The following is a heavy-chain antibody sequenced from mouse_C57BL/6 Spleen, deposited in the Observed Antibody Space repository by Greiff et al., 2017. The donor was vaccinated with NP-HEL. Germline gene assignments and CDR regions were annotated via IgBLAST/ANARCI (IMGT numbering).Heavy chain of an antibody. D-gene: IGHD4-1*01. CDR1: GYTFTDYN. Sequence: EVQLQQSGPELVKPGASVKMSCKASGYTFTDYNMHWVKQSHGKSLEWIGYINPNNGGTSYNQKFKGKATLTVNKSSSTAYMELRSLTSEDSAVYYCASPLNWDEAFDYWGQGTTLTVSS. CDR2: INPNNGGT. V-gene: IGHV1-22*01. CDR3: ASPLNWDEAFDY. J-gene: IGHJ2*01.